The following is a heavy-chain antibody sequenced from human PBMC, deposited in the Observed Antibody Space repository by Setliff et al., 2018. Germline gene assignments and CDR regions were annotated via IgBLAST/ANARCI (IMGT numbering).Heavy chain of an antibody. V-gene: IGHV1-58*01. Sequence: ASVKVSCKASGFTFTSSAVQWVRQARGQRLEWIGWIVVGSGNINYAQKFQERLTITRDMSTSTAYMELSSLRSEDTAVYYCATFIRPGYYYGSGSYSDWGQGTLVTVSS. J-gene: IGHJ4*02. CDR2: IVVGSGNI. CDR1: GFTFTSSA. CDR3: ATFIRPGYYYGSGSYSD. D-gene: IGHD3-10*01.